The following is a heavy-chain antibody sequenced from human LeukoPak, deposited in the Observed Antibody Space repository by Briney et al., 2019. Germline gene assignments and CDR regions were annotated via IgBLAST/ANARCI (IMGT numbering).Heavy chain of an antibody. J-gene: IGHJ6*03. CDR2: FSTYNGDT. CDR1: GYTFSSYG. V-gene: IGHV1-18*01. CDR3: ARATRYCSSTSCRDQDYYYYYYMDV. D-gene: IGHD2-2*01. Sequence: GASVRVPCKASGYTFSSYGINWVRQAPGQRLEWMGWFSTYNGDTNYAQKLKGRVILTAVTLTSTAYMELRSLRSEDTAVYYCARATRYCSSTSCRDQDYYYYYYMDVWGKGTTVTVSS.